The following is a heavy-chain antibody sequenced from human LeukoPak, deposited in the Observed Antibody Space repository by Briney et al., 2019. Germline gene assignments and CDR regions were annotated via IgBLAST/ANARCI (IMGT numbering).Heavy chain of an antibody. CDR3: TTVGPSGSYFPLDY. J-gene: IGHJ4*02. V-gene: IGHV3-15*01. CDR1: GFTFSNAW. D-gene: IGHD3-10*01. CDR2: ITSKTHGGTA. Sequence: PGRPLRLSCGATGFTFSNAWMSWVRQAPGKGLEWAGRITSKTHGGTADYTPPVKGRFTILRDESKNTLSLQMNSLTTEDTAVYYCTTVGPSGSYFPLDYWGQGTLVTVSS.